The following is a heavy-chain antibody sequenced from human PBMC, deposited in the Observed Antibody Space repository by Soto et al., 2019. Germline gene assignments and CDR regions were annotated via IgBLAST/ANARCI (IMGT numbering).Heavy chain of an antibody. Sequence: PGGSLRLSCVASGFTFSNYSMSWVRQAPGKGLEWVSGMNSGGRSYYADSVKGRFTISRDTSKNMLYLQMNSLRADDTAVFYCAKALQYSSSRDYFYYGMDVWGQGTTVTVSS. V-gene: IGHV3-23*01. J-gene: IGHJ6*02. D-gene: IGHD6-6*01. CDR3: AKALQYSSSRDYFYYGMDV. CDR2: MNSGGRS. CDR1: GFTFSNYS.